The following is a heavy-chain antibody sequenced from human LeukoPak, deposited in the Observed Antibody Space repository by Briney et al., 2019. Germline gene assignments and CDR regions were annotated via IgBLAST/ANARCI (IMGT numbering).Heavy chain of an antibody. V-gene: IGHV4-61*01. CDR3: ARVQYCGGDCYKIDY. CDR2: VSYRDTT. D-gene: IGHD2-21*02. J-gene: IGHJ4*02. CDR1: GVSMTSGNYY. Sequence: SETLSLACTVSGVSMTSGNYYWRWVRQPPGKGLEWLGYVSYRDTTMYNPSLKSRVTILGDAPQNQFSLDVSSVTAADTAMYYCARVQYCGGDCYKIDYWGQGTLVTVSS.